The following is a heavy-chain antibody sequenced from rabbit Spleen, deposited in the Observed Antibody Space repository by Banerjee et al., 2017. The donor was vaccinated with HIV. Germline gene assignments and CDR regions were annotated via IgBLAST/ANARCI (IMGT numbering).Heavy chain of an antibody. CDR1: GFSFSNKYV. D-gene: IGHD1-1*01. V-gene: IGHV1S45*01. CDR3: ARDLVAVIGWNFNL. J-gene: IGHJ4*01. CDR2: INTRSGNT. Sequence: QEQLEESGGDLVKPEGSLTLTCTASGFSFSNKYVMCWVRQAPGKGLEWIACINTRSGNTVYASWVNGRFTISKTSSTTVTLQMTSLTAADTATYFCARDLVAVIGWNFNLWGPGTLVTVS.